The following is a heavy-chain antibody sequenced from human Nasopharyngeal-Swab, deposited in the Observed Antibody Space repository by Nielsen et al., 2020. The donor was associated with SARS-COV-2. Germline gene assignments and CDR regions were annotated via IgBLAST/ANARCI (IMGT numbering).Heavy chain of an antibody. CDR3: AGGNQWLSFDL. J-gene: IGHJ4*02. Sequence: GESLKISGTGSGFTFSDSYMSWIRQAPGKGLEWVAYISSSGRHIYYADSVKGRFTISRDNAKNSLFLHMDSLRVEDTALYYCAGGNQWLSFDLWGQGTLVTVSS. CDR1: GFTFSDSY. D-gene: IGHD6-19*01. CDR2: ISSSGRHI. V-gene: IGHV3-11*04.